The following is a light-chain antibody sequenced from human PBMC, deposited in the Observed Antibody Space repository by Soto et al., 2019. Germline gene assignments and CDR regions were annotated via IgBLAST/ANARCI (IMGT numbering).Light chain of an antibody. J-gene: IGLJ2*01. CDR3: AAWDDSLSGVV. Sequence: QSALTQPPSASGSPGQSVTISCTGTSSDVGGYNYVSWYQQHPGKAPKLMIYEVSKRPSGVPDRFSGSKSGNTASLAIGGLRSEDEADYYCAAWDDSLSGVVFGGGTKLTVL. V-gene: IGLV2-8*01. CDR1: SSDVGGYNY. CDR2: EVS.